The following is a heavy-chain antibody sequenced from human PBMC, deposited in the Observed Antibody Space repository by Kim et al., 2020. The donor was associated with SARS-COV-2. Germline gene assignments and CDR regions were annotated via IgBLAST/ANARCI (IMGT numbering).Heavy chain of an antibody. V-gene: IGHV1-46*01. D-gene: IGHD3-16*01. CDR3: ARGSEVMGPYFQH. Sequence: YAQKFQGRVTMTRDTSTSTVYMELSSLRSEDTAVYYCARGSEVMGPYFQHWGQGTLVTVSS. J-gene: IGHJ1*01.